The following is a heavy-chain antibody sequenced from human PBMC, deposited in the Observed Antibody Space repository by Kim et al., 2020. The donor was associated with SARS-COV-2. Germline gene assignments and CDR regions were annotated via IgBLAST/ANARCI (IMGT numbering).Heavy chain of an antibody. J-gene: IGHJ4*02. Sequence: SETLSLTCTVSGGSISSSSYYWGWIRQPPGKGLEWIGSIYYSGSTYYNPSLKSRVTISVDTSKNQFSLKLSSVTAADTAVYYCARHGRPWSGYYFSVPPGYFDYCGQGNLVTVSS. CDR1: GGSISSSSYY. V-gene: IGHV4-39*01. CDR3: ARHGRPWSGYYFSVPPGYFDY. CDR2: IYYSGST. D-gene: IGHD3-3*01.